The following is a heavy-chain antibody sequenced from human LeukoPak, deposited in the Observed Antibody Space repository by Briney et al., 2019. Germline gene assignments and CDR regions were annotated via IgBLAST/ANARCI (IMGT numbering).Heavy chain of an antibody. CDR1: GFPFNMFA. CDR3: AKEQRIRHCSEGVCMEGYYFDY. D-gene: IGHD2-8*01. Sequence: GGSLRLSCTGSGFPFNMFAMNWVRQAPGQRLKGVSGLSRGGETRKYADSVKGRFTVSRDASKNMVFLQMNDLRPEDTAVYYCAKEQRIRHCSEGVCMEGYYFDYWGQGSLVTVSS. CDR2: LSRGGETR. J-gene: IGHJ4*02. V-gene: IGHV3-23*01.